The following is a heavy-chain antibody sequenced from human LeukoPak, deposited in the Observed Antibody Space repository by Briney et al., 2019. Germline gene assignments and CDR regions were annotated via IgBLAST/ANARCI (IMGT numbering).Heavy chain of an antibody. J-gene: IGHJ4*02. CDR1: GGSFSGYY. D-gene: IGHD3-9*01. CDR3: ARMGILTGYYRYFDY. CDR2: INHSGST. V-gene: IGHV4-34*01. Sequence: SETLSLTCAVYGGSFSGYYWSWIRLPPGKGLEWIGEINHSGSTNYNPSLKSRVTISVDTSKNQFSLKLSSVTAADTAVYYCARMGILTGYYRYFDYWGQGTLVTVSS.